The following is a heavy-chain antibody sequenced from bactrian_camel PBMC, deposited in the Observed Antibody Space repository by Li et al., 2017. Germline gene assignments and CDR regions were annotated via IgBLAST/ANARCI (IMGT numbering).Heavy chain of an antibody. CDR3: AARSARTFGRATLVPRLYDY. D-gene: IGHD6*01. Sequence: VQLVESGGGLVQPGGSLRLSCVGSGFSYSNYYLSWVRQAPEKGLEWVASIYSDGSNIVYTDRVKGRFTISRDNGKNTINLQMNSLNPEDAAMYYCAARSARTFGRATLVPRLYDYWGQGTQVT. CDR1: GFSYSNYY. CDR2: IYSDGSNI. J-gene: IGHJ4*01. V-gene: IGHV3-2*01.